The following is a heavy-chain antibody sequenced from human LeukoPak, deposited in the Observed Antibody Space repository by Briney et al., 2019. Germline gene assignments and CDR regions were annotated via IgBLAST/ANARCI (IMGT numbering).Heavy chain of an antibody. D-gene: IGHD3-16*01. CDR1: GFTFHNHG. Sequence: GGSLRLSCAASGFTFHNHGMSWVRQAPGKGLEGVSSLSWNGGETRYADSVKGRFTIHRDNAKNYLYLQMNSLRAEDTALYYCARRAYPYHYYMDVWGKGATVTVSS. CDR2: LSWNGGET. J-gene: IGHJ6*03. CDR3: ARRAYPYHYYMDV. V-gene: IGHV3-20*04.